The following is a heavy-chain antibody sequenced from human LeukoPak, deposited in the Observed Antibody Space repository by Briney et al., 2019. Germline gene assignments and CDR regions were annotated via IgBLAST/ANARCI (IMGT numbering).Heavy chain of an antibody. Sequence: VASVKVSCKASGGTFSSYAISWVRQAPGQGLEWVGGIIPIFGTANYAQKFQGRVTITADESTRTAYMELSSLRSEDTAVYYCAREPGLGAVGHGRGFDPWGQGTLVTVSS. CDR3: AREPGLGAVGHGRGFDP. J-gene: IGHJ5*02. D-gene: IGHD6-13*01. CDR2: IIPIFGTA. CDR1: GGTFSSYA. V-gene: IGHV1-69*01.